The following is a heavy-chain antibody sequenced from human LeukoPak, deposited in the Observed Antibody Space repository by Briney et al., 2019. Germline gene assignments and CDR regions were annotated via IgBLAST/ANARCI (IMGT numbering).Heavy chain of an antibody. D-gene: IGHD6-6*01. Sequence: GGSLRLSRAASGFTFSSYSMNWVRQAPGKGLEWVSSISSSSSYIYYADSVKGRFTISRDNAKNSLYLQMNSLRAEDTAVYYCAKEVYSSSFVDYWGQGTLVTVSS. CDR3: AKEVYSSSFVDY. CDR2: ISSSSSYI. V-gene: IGHV3-21*01. J-gene: IGHJ4*02. CDR1: GFTFSSYS.